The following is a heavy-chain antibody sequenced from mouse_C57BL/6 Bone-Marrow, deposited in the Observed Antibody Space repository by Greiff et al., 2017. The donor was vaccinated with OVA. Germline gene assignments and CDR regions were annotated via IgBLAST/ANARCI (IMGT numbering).Heavy chain of an antibody. CDR1: GYTFTSYW. V-gene: IGHV1-69*01. D-gene: IGHD2-4*01. CDR2: IDPSDSYT. J-gene: IGHJ1*03. CDR3: AREGDYDGWYFDV. Sequence: VQLQQSGAELVMPGASVKLSCKASGYTFTSYWMHWVKQRPGQGLEWIGEIDPSDSYTNYNQKFKGKSTLTVDKSSSTAYMQLSSLTSEDSAVYYCAREGDYDGWYFDVWGTGTTVTVSS.